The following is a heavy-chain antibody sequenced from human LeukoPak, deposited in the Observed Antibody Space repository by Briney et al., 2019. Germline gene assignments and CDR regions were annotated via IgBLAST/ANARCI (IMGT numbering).Heavy chain of an antibody. Sequence: ASVKVSCKASGGTFSSYAISWVRQAPGQGLEWMGGIIPIFGTANYAQKFQGRVTITADKSTSAAYMELSSLRSEDTAVYYCARVREYYYDSSGYFEPEWGQGTLVTVSS. V-gene: IGHV1-69*06. CDR3: ARVREYYYDSSGYFEPE. J-gene: IGHJ4*02. CDR2: IIPIFGTA. D-gene: IGHD3-22*01. CDR1: GGTFSSYA.